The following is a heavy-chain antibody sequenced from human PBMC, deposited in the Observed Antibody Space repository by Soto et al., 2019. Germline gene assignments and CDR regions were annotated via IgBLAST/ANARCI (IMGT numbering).Heavy chain of an antibody. D-gene: IGHD6-19*01. CDR1: GFTFSSYA. CDR3: ARDPHSSGWYSGDY. J-gene: IGHJ4*02. CDR2: ISYDGSNK. V-gene: IGHV3-30-3*01. Sequence: QVQLVESGGGVVQPGRSLRLSCAASGFTFSSYAMHWVRQAPGKGLVWVAVISYDGSNKYYADSVKGRFTSSRDNSKNTLYLQMISLRAEDTAVYYCARDPHSSGWYSGDYWGQGTLVTVSS.